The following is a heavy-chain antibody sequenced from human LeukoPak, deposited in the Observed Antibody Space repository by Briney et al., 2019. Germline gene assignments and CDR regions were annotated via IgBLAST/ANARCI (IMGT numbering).Heavy chain of an antibody. J-gene: IGHJ4*02. CDR2: IGTAGDT. CDR1: GFTFSSYA. V-gene: IGHV3-13*01. D-gene: IGHD1-26*01. Sequence: GGSLRLSCATSGFTFSSYAMHWVRQATGKGLEWVSAIGTAGDTFYPGSVKGRFTIPRENAKNSLSLQMNSLRAEDTAVYYCVRQQTPHGNFDYWGQGTLVTVSS. CDR3: VRQQTPHGNFDY.